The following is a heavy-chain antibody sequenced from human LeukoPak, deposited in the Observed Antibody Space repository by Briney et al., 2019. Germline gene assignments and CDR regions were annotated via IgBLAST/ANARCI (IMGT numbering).Heavy chain of an antibody. D-gene: IGHD3-10*01. Sequence: SETLSLTCTVSGGSISSYYWSWIRQPPGKGLEWIGYIYYSGSTNYNPSLKSRVTISVDTSKNQSSLKLSSVTAADTAVYYCARHDATPYRHVWFGELSRGNWFDPWGQGTLVTVSS. J-gene: IGHJ5*02. V-gene: IGHV4-59*08. CDR3: ARHDATPYRHVWFGELSRGNWFDP. CDR2: IYYSGST. CDR1: GGSISSYY.